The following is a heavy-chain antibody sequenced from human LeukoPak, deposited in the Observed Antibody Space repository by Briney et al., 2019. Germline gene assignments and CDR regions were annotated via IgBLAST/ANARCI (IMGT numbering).Heavy chain of an antibody. CDR2: IYYSGST. CDR3: ARGLTSLFNYYMDV. V-gene: IGHV4-59*01. Sequence: SETLSLTCTVSGGSISSYYWSWIRQPPGKGLEWIGYIYYSGSTNYNPSLKSRVTISVDTSKNQFSLKLSSVTAADTAVYYCARGLTSLFNYYMDVWGKGTMVTISS. J-gene: IGHJ6*03. CDR1: GGSISSYY. D-gene: IGHD3-10*01.